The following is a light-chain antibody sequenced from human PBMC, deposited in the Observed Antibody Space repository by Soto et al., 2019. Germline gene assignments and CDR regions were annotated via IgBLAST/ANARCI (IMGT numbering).Light chain of an antibody. V-gene: IGLV2-11*01. CDR3: NSYTNSSAVV. CDR2: DVG. Sequence: QSVLTQPRSVSGSPGQSVTISCTGTSSDVGGYNYVSWYQQHPGKAPKLMIYDVGKRPSGVPDRFSGSKSDNAASLTTSGLQAEDEADYYCNSYTNSSAVVFGGGTKVTVL. J-gene: IGLJ2*01. CDR1: SSDVGGYNY.